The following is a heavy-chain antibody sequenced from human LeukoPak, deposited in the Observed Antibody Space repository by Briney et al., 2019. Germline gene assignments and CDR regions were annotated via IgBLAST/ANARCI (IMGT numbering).Heavy chain of an antibody. V-gene: IGHV3-74*01. J-gene: IGHJ4*02. Sequence: PGGSLRLSCATSGFTFSSFWMHWVRQAPGKGLVWVSRINSDGSSTTYADSVKGRFTISRDNSKNTLYLQMNSLRAEDTAVYYCAKDPLLKGVGYYFDYWGQGTLVTVSS. D-gene: IGHD3-3*01. CDR2: INSDGSST. CDR1: GFTFSSFW. CDR3: AKDPLLKGVGYYFDY.